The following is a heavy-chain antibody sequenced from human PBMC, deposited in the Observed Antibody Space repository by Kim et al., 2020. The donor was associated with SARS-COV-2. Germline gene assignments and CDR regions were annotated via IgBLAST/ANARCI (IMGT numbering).Heavy chain of an antibody. V-gene: IGHV3-43*01. CDR3: AKETDYSGYLGFDT. Sequence: GGSLRLSCAASGFSFNFYSMVWVRQAPGKGLEWVSLITWDGSFTSYGDSVKGRFTISRDNSQNSLFLQMNSLRTDDTALYYCAKETDYSGYLGFDTWGHGTLVTVSS. CDR2: ITWDGSFT. CDR1: GFSFNFYS. J-gene: IGHJ4*01. D-gene: IGHD4-4*01.